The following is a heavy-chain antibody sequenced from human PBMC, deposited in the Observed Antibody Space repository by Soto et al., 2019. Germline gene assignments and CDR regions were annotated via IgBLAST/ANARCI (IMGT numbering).Heavy chain of an antibody. CDR2: IYYSGNT. CDR3: ARPTRQWLGLRYYYGMDV. V-gene: IGHV4-39*07. CDR1: GGSISSSSYY. Sequence: PSETLSLTCTVSGGSISSSSYYWGWIRQPPGKGLEWIGSIYYSGNTYYNPSLKSRVTMSVDTSKNQFSLKLSSVTAADTAVYYCARPTRQWLGLRYYYGMDVWGKGTTATAS. J-gene: IGHJ6*04. D-gene: IGHD6-19*01.